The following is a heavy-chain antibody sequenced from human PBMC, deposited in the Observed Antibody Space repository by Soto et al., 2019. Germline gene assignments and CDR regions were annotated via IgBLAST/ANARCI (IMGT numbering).Heavy chain of an antibody. CDR1: GFTFFDYA. Sequence: GSLRLSCTASGFTFFDYAIIFFRHSPWKGLEWVGFIRSKAYGGTTEYAASVKGRFTISRDDSKSIAYLQMNSLKTEDTAVYYCTRYSIETSYWGQGTLVTVSS. V-gene: IGHV3-49*03. J-gene: IGHJ4*02. CDR3: TRYSIETSY. D-gene: IGHD2-21*01. CDR2: IRSKAYGGTT.